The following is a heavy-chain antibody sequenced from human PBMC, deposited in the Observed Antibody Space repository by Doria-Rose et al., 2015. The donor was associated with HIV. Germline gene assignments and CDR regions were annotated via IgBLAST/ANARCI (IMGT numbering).Heavy chain of an antibody. J-gene: IGHJ4*02. CDR3: ARDRRISTSSWYFFDY. CDR1: GFTFSDYY. CDR2: ISSSDSTI. V-gene: IGHV3-11*04. Sequence: VELVVSGSGFVNPGGSLRLSCAASGFTFSDYYMSWIRQTPGKGLEWISYISSSDSTIYYADSVKGRFTIPRDNAKNSLYLHMNSLRADDTAVYYCARDRRISTSSWYFFDYWGQGALVTVSS. D-gene: IGHD6-13*01.